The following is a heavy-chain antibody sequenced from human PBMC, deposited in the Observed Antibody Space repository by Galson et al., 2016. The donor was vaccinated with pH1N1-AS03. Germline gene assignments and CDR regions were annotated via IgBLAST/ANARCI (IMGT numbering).Heavy chain of an antibody. D-gene: IGHD2/OR15-2a*01. Sequence: PALVKPTQTHTLTCSVSGVSVTSSGVGVGWFRQPPGKALEWLALVYWDETRRYSPSLKNRLTITKDSSKNQVVLTVTSVDPMDIATYFCALPNSGGNAFEIWGPGTMVTVSS. CDR1: GVSVTSSGVG. J-gene: IGHJ3*02. CDR2: VYWDETR. V-gene: IGHV2-5*02. CDR3: ALPNSGGNAFEI.